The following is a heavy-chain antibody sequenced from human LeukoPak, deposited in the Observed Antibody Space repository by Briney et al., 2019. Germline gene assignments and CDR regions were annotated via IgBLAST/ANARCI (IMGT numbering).Heavy chain of an antibody. Sequence: GGSLRLSCAASGFTVSSNYMSWVRQAQGKGLEWVSVIYSGGSTYYADSVKGRFTISRDNSKNTLYLQMNSLRAEDTAVYYCSTGVVVVAADKPSLDYWGQGTLVTVSS. CDR1: GFTVSSNY. CDR2: IYSGGST. J-gene: IGHJ4*02. CDR3: STGVVVVAADKPSLDY. D-gene: IGHD2-15*01. V-gene: IGHV3-66*01.